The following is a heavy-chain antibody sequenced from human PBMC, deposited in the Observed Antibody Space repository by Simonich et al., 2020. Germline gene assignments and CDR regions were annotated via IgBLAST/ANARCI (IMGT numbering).Heavy chain of an antibody. Sequence: EVQLVESGGGLVQPGGSLRLSCAASGFTFSSYWMSWVRQAPGKGLEWVANIKQDGSEKYYVDAVKGRFTISRDNAKNSLYLQMNSLRAEDTAVYYCARDTAMVRDYYYYGMDVWCQGTTVT. CDR1: GFTFSSYW. V-gene: IGHV3-7*01. J-gene: IGHJ6*02. D-gene: IGHD5-18*01. CDR2: IKQDGSEK. CDR3: ARDTAMVRDYYYYGMDV.